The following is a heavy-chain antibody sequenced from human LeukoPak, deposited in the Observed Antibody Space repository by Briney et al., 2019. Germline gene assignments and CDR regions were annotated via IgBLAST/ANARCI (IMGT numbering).Heavy chain of an antibody. CDR2: ISGSSSFI. Sequence: GGSLRLSCAASGFTFSSSSMNWVRQAPGKGLEWVSSISGSSSFIYYADSVKGRFTISRDNAKNSLYLQMNSLRAEDTAVFYCAREETAMVFDPWGQGTLVTVS. J-gene: IGHJ5*02. D-gene: IGHD3-10*01. CDR3: AREETAMVFDP. CDR1: GFTFSSSS. V-gene: IGHV3-21*01.